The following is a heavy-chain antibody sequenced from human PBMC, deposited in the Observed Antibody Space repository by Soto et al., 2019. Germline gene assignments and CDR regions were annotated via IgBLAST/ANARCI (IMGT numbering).Heavy chain of an antibody. CDR1: GGSISSGGYY. J-gene: IGHJ4*02. Sequence: QVQLQESGPGLVKPSQTLSLTCTVSGGSISSGGYYWSWIRQHPVKGLEWIGFISYSGSTYYNPSLKSRVAISVDTSQTQFSLILTSVTAADTAVYYCSARRLSFDSWGQGTLVTVSS. D-gene: IGHD3-16*02. CDR3: SARRLSFDS. V-gene: IGHV4-31*03. CDR2: ISYSGST.